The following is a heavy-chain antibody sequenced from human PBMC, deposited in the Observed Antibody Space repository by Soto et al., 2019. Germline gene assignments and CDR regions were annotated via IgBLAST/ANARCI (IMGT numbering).Heavy chain of an antibody. D-gene: IGHD1-26*01. CDR2: IYRGGGT. Sequence: QSGGSLRLSCAASGFTVSSHYMSWVRQGPGKGLEWVSVIYRGGGTFYADSVKGRFTISRDISQNTVFLQMNSLRAEDTAVYYCASTRDSGTSYYFDSWGQGTLVTVSS. V-gene: IGHV3-53*01. CDR1: GFTVSSHY. CDR3: ASTRDSGTSYYFDS. J-gene: IGHJ4*02.